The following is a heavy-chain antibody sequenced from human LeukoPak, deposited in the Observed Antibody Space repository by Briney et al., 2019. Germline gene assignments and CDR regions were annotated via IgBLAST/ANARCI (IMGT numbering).Heavy chain of an antibody. CDR2: INPSGGST. J-gene: IGHJ4*02. Sequence: ASVKVSCKASGYTFTSYYIHWVRQAPGQGLEWMGIINPSGGSTTYAQKFQGRVAMTRDTSTSRVYMEVSSLGSEDTAVYYCARTYSSSDEFDYWGQGTLVTVSS. D-gene: IGHD6-13*01. CDR3: ARTYSSSDEFDY. V-gene: IGHV1-46*01. CDR1: GYTFTSYY.